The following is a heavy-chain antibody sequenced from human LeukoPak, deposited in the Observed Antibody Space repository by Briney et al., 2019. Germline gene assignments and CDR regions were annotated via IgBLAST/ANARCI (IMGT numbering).Heavy chain of an antibody. CDR1: GFTFGSYS. Sequence: GGSLRLSCVASGFTFGSYSMNWVRQAPGKGLEWVSYISSGSSIMYYADSVKGRFSISRDNTKNSLYLQMNSLRAEDAAVYYCARAIRTTLTDFDYWGQGTLVTVSS. D-gene: IGHD4-17*01. V-gene: IGHV3-48*04. CDR3: ARAIRTTLTDFDY. CDR2: ISSGSSIM. J-gene: IGHJ4*02.